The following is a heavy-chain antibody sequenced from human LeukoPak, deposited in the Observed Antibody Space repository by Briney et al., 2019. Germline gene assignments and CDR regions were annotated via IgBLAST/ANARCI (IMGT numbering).Heavy chain of an antibody. CDR1: GYTFTSYY. CDR2: INPSGGST. CDR3: ARENNYDSSGYSPHYFDY. D-gene: IGHD3-22*01. Sequence: ASVKVSCKASGYTFTSYYMHWVRQAPGQGLEWMGLINPSGGSTSYAQKFQGRVTMTRDMSTSTVYMELSSLRSEDTAVYYCARENNYDSSGYSPHYFDYWGQGTLVTVSS. V-gene: IGHV1-46*01. J-gene: IGHJ4*02.